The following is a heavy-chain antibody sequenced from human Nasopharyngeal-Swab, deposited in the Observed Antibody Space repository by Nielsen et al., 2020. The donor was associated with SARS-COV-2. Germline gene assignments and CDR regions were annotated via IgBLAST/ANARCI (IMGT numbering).Heavy chain of an antibody. Sequence: SETLSLTCTVSGYSISSGYYWGWIRQPPGKGLEWIGSIYHSGSTYYKPSLKSRVTISVDTSKNQFSLKLSSVTAADTAVYYCARVGARDYVWGSYRPNPGGYWGQGTLVTVSS. V-gene: IGHV4-38-2*02. CDR2: IYHSGST. CDR1: GYSISSGYY. D-gene: IGHD3-16*02. CDR3: ARVGARDYVWGSYRPNPGGY. J-gene: IGHJ4*02.